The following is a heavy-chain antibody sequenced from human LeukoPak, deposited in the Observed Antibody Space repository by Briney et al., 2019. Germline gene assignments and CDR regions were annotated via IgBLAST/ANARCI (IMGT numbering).Heavy chain of an antibody. J-gene: IGHJ4*02. Sequence: GGSLRLSCAASGFTFSSYGMHWVRQAPGKGLEWVAVIWYDGSNKYYADSVKGRFTISRDNAKNLLYLQMNSLRAEDTALYYCAREVSEGFDFWGQGTLVTVSS. CDR2: IWYDGSNK. D-gene: IGHD3-22*01. CDR3: AREVSEGFDF. V-gene: IGHV3-33*01. CDR1: GFTFSSYG.